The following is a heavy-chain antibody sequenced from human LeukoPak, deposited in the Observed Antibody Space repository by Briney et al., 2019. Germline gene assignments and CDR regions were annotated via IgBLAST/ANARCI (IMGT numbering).Heavy chain of an antibody. Sequence: GGSLRLSCSASGFTFSSYSMNWVRQALGKGLEGVSSISSSSSYIYYADSVKGRFTISRDNAKNSLYLQMNSLRAEDTALYYCARVVTTVPRGAFDIWGQGTMDTVSS. J-gene: IGHJ3*02. V-gene: IGHV3-21*01. CDR3: ARVVTTVPRGAFDI. CDR2: ISSSSSYI. D-gene: IGHD4-17*01. CDR1: GFTFSSYS.